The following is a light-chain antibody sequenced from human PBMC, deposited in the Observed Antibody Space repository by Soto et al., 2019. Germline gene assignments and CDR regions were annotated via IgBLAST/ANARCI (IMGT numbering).Light chain of an antibody. J-gene: IGKJ1*01. Sequence: DIQMTQSPSTLSASVGDRVTITCRASQSISSWLAWDQQKPGKAPKLLIYDASSLESVVPSRFSGSGSGTEFTLTISSLQPDDFATYYCQQYNSYPRTFGQGTKVEIK. V-gene: IGKV1-5*01. CDR2: DAS. CDR3: QQYNSYPRT. CDR1: QSISSW.